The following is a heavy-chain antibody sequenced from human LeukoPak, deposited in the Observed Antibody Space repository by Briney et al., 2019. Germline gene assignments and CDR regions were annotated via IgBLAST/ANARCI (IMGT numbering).Heavy chain of an antibody. CDR3: ARHQILGSTRSPFDY. J-gene: IGHJ4*02. CDR2: IYPGDSDT. D-gene: IGHD1-26*01. CDR1: GYSITNYW. V-gene: IGHV5-51*01. Sequence: GESLKISCKGSGYSITNYWIGWVRQMPGKGLEWMEIIYPGDSDTRYSPSFQGQVTISADKSITTAYLQWSSLRASGTAMYYCARHQILGSTRSPFDYWGQGTLVTVSS.